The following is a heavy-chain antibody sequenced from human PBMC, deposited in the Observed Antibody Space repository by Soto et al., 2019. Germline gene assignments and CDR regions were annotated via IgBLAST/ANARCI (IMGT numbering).Heavy chain of an antibody. CDR3: ARQVTVGPYDD. CDR1: GASITHEKW. D-gene: IGHD2-21*02. Sequence: SETLSVPFAVPGASITHEKWLSFVCSPPGTGLEWNGEIYHSGVANYNATLEIRVAISVDKSKNQFSLKLSSVTAADTAVYGCARQVTVGPYDDWGHRTRATVAP. V-gene: IGHV4-4*01. CDR2: IYHSGVA. J-gene: IGHJ4*01.